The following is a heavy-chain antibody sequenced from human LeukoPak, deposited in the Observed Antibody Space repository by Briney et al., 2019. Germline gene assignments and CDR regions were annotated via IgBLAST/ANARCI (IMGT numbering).Heavy chain of an antibody. D-gene: IGHD3-3*02. CDR2: VHYSGAT. J-gene: IGHJ4*02. CDR3: AREGWRGISNYSYFDF. CDR1: GDSFSSGHYY. V-gene: IGHV4-39*07. Sequence: SETLSLTCTVSGDSFSSGHYYWGWIRQPPGKGLEWFGSVHYSGATYYNPSLQSRVTISVDPSKRQFSLNLGSVTAADTAVYYCAREGWRGISNYSYFDFWGQGALVTVSS.